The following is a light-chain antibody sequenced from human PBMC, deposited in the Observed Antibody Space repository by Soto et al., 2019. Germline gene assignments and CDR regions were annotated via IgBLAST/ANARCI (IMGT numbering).Light chain of an antibody. V-gene: IGKV1-5*03. J-gene: IGKJ1*01. CDR2: KAS. CDR1: QSISSW. CDR3: QQYNSYSL. Sequence: DIPMTQSPSTLSASVGDRVTITCRASQSISSWLAWYQQKPGKAPKLLIYKASSLESGVPSRFSGSGSGTEFTLTISSLQPDDFATYYFQQYNSYSLFGQGTKVEIK.